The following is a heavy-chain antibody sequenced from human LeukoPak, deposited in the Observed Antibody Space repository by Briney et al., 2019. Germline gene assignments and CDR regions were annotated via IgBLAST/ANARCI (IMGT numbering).Heavy chain of an antibody. CDR2: INHSGST. Sequence: PSETLSLTCAVYGGSFSGYYWSWIRQPPGKGLEWIGEINHSGSTNYNPSLKSRVTISVDTSKNQFSLKLSSVTAADTAVYYCARVLPWFGYNWFDPWGQGTLVTVSS. CDR3: ARVLPWFGYNWFDP. J-gene: IGHJ5*02. D-gene: IGHD3-10*01. CDR1: GGSFSGYY. V-gene: IGHV4-34*01.